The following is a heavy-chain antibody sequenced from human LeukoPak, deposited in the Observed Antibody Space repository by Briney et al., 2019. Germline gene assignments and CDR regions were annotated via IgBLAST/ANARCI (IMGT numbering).Heavy chain of an antibody. CDR3: ARIGYSSSSFDY. D-gene: IGHD6-6*01. CDR1: GFTFSSYS. Sequence: GGSLRLSCAASGFTFSSYSMNWVRQAPGKGLEWVSSISSSSSYIYYADSVKGRFTISRDNAKNSLYLQMSSLRAEDTAVYFCARIGYSSSSFDYWGQGTLVTVSS. J-gene: IGHJ4*02. CDR2: ISSSSSYI. V-gene: IGHV3-21*01.